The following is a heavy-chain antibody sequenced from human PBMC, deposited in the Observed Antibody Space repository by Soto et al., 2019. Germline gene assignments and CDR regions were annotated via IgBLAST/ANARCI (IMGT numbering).Heavy chain of an antibody. J-gene: IGHJ6*02. CDR2: IIPIFGTA. CDR3: ADWGYYNTRSPYYYGMDV. D-gene: IGHD3-9*01. V-gene: IGHV1-69*06. CDR1: GGTFSSYA. Sequence: GASVKVSCKASGGTFSSYAISWVRQAPGQGLEWMGGIIPIFGTANYAQKFQGRVTITADKSTSTAYMELSSLRSEDTAVYYCADWGYYNTRSPYYYGMDVWGQGTTVTVSS.